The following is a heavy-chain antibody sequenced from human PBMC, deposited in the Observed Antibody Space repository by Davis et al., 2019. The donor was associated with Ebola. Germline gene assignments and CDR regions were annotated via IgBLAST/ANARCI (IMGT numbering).Heavy chain of an antibody. CDR2: TYYNSKWYS. V-gene: IGHV6-1*01. CDR3: ARFNWGHRNFDY. CDR1: GDSVSSGG. J-gene: IGHJ4*02. Sequence: PSETLSLTCAISGDSVSSGGWNWIRQSPSRGLEWLGRTYYNSKWYSDYAVSVKSRITINPDTSKNQFSLQLNSVTPEDTAVYYCARFNWGHRNFDYWGQGTLVTVSS. D-gene: IGHD7-27*01.